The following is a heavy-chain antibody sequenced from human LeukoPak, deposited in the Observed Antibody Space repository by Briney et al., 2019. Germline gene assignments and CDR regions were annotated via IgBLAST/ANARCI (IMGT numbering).Heavy chain of an antibody. CDR2: VDPEDGET. CDR3: ATGWDVDTAMVSDFGY. CDR1: GYTFTDYY. Sequence: RASVRVSCKVSGYTFTDYYMHWVQQAPGKGLEWMGLVDPEDGETIYAEKFQGRVTITADTSTDTAYMELSSLRSEDTAVYYCATGWDVDTAMVSDFGYWGQGTLVTVSS. D-gene: IGHD5-18*01. J-gene: IGHJ4*02. V-gene: IGHV1-69-2*01.